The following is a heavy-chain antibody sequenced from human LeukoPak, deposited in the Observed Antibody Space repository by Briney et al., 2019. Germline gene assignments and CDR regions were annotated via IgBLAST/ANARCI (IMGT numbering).Heavy chain of an antibody. CDR3: ARGAPRRGYSSYYYMDV. CDR2: IIPIFGTA. Sequence: ASVKVSCKASGYTFTSYYMHWVRQAPGQGLEWMGGIIPIFGTANYAQKFQGRVTITADESTSTAYMELSSLRSEDTAVYYCARGAPRRGYSSYYYMDVWGKGTTVTISS. J-gene: IGHJ6*03. CDR1: GYTFTSYY. D-gene: IGHD5-18*01. V-gene: IGHV1-69*13.